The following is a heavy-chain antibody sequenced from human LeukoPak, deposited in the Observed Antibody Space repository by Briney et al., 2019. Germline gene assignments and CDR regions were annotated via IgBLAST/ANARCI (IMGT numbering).Heavy chain of an antibody. CDR3: ARDDTNFGVVTNYYYYGMDV. CDR1: GYTFTGYY. Sequence: ASVKVSCKASGYTFTGYYMHWVRQAPGQGLEWMGRINPNSGGTNYAQKFQGRVTMTRDTSISTAYMELSRLRSEDTAVYYCARDDTNFGVVTNYYYYGMDVWGQGTTVTVSS. J-gene: IGHJ6*02. D-gene: IGHD3-3*01. V-gene: IGHV1-2*06. CDR2: INPNSGGT.